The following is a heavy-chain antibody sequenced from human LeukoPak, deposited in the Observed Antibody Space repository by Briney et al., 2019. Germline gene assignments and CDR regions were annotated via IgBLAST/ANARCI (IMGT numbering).Heavy chain of an antibody. CDR1: GGSFSGYY. CDR3: ARVYYYYYYGMDV. V-gene: IGHV4-34*01. CDR2: INHSGST. J-gene: IGHJ6*02. Sequence: SETLSLTCAVYGGSFSGYYWSWIRQPPGKGLEWIGEINHSGSTNYNPSLKSRVTISVDTSKNQFSLKLSSVTAADTAVYYCARVYYYYYYGMDVWGQGTTVTVSS. D-gene: IGHD5/OR15-5a*01.